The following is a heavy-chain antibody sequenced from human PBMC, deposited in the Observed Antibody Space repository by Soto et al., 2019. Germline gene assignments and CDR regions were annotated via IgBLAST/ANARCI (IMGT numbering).Heavy chain of an antibody. CDR3: ARLRVTTGIYY. D-gene: IGHD4-4*01. V-gene: IGHV4-39*01. J-gene: IGHJ4*02. CDR1: GGSISSSSYY. Sequence: SETLSLTCTVSGGSISSSSYYWGWIRQPPGKGLEWIGSIYYSGSTYYNPSLKCRVTISVDTSKNQFSLKLSSVTAADTAVYYCARLRVTTGIYYWGQGTLVTVSS. CDR2: IYYSGST.